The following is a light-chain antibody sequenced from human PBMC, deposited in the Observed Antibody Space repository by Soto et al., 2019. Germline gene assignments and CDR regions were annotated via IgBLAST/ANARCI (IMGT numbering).Light chain of an antibody. CDR2: DAS. CDR1: QSVSSY. CDR3: QQRSDWPLT. J-gene: IGKJ4*01. Sequence: PGERATLSCRASQSVSSYLAWYQQNPGQAPRLLIYDASNRATGIPARFSGSGSGTGFTLIISSLEPEDFAVYYCQQRSDWPLTFGGGTKVEIK. V-gene: IGKV3-11*01.